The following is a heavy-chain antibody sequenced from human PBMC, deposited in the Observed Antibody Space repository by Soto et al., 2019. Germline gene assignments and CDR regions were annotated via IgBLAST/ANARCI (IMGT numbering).Heavy chain of an antibody. D-gene: IGHD2-2*01. CDR1: GFTFSSYA. CDR3: VKGNQLLRYYFEY. CDR2: ITSNGDNT. V-gene: IGHV3-64D*06. J-gene: IGHJ4*02. Sequence: GGSLRLSCAASGFTFSSYAMHWVRQAPGKGLEYVSGITSNGDNTYHADSVQGRFTISRDNSKSTLYLQMTGLRVEDTAVYYCVKGNQLLRYYFEYWGRGALVTVSS.